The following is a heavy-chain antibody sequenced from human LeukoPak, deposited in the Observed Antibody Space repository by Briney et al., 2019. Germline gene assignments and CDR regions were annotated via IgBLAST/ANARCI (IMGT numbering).Heavy chain of an antibody. Sequence: SVKVSCKASGGTFSSYAISWVRQAPGQGLEWMGGIIPIFGTANYSQKFQGRVTITADKSTSTAYMELSSLRSEDTAVYYCARAMVRGVIKKFDWFDPWGQGTLVTVSS. J-gene: IGHJ5*02. D-gene: IGHD3-10*01. CDR2: IIPIFGTA. CDR1: GGTFSSYA. V-gene: IGHV1-69*06. CDR3: ARAMVRGVIKKFDWFDP.